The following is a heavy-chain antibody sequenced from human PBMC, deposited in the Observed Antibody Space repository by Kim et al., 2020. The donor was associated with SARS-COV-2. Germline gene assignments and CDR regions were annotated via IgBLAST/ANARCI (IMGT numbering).Heavy chain of an antibody. J-gene: IGHJ5*02. D-gene: IGHD3-9*01. V-gene: IGHV1-69*01. Sequence: QGRVTITADESTSTAYMELSSLRSEDTAVYYCARQYYDILTGYSSQWFDPWGQGTLVTVSS. CDR3: ARQYYDILTGYSSQWFDP.